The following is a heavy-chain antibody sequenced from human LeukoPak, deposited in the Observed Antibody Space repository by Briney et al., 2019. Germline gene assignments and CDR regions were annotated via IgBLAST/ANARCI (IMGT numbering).Heavy chain of an antibody. CDR3: ARDRYYYGSGNPGEHAFDI. D-gene: IGHD3-10*01. V-gene: IGHV3-74*01. Sequence: GESLRLSCAASGFPFNTFWMSWVRQAPGKGLVWVSRINSDGSSTSYADSVKGRFTISRDNAKNTLYLQMNSLRAEDTAVYYCARDRYYYGSGNPGEHAFDIWGQGTMVTVSS. CDR2: INSDGSST. CDR1: GFPFNTFW. J-gene: IGHJ3*02.